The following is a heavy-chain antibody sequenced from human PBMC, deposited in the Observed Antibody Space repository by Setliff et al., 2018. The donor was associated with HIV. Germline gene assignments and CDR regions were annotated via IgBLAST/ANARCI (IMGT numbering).Heavy chain of an antibody. J-gene: IGHJ4*02. CDR1: GYSISSGYY. CDR3: ARLADDYGDYGDF. D-gene: IGHD4-17*01. V-gene: IGHV4-38-2*01. CDR2: IYHSGNT. Sequence: PSETLSLTCAVSGYSISSGYYWGWIRQPPGKGLEWIGSIYHSGNTNYNPSLKSRVIISVDKSKNQFSLKLSSVTAADTAVYYCARLADDYGDYGDFWGQGTLVTVSS.